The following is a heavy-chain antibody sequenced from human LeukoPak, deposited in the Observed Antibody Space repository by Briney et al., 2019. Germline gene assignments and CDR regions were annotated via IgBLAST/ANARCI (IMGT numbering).Heavy chain of an antibody. Sequence: SETLSLTCAVSGGSISISNSNWWSWVRQPRGKGLEWIGEISHSGSTNYNPSLKSRVTISVDKSKNQFSLKLSSVTAADTAVYYCARDLHGGNSFTSDWYFDLWGRGTLVTVSS. D-gene: IGHD4-23*01. J-gene: IGHJ2*01. CDR3: ARDLHGGNSFTSDWYFDL. CDR1: GGSISISNSNW. V-gene: IGHV4-4*02. CDR2: ISHSGST.